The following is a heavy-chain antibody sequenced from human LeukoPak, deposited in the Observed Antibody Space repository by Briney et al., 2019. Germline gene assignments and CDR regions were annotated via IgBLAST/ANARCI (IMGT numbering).Heavy chain of an antibody. V-gene: IGHV4-39*07. J-gene: IGHJ3*02. CDR3: ARVSQYYDSSGYSYAFDI. CDR1: GGSISSSTFY. Sequence: SETLSPTCTVSGGSISSSTFYWAWIRQPPGKGLEWIGSIYYRGSTYYKPSLQSRITMSVDTSKDQFSLKLSPVTAADTAIYYCARVSQYYDSSGYSYAFDIWGQGTMVTVSS. CDR2: IYYRGST. D-gene: IGHD3-22*01.